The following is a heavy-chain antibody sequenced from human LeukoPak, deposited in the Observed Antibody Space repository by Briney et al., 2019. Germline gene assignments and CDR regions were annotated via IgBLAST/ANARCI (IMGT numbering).Heavy chain of an antibody. CDR3: ARGHTAATRHFDF. CDR1: GFTFTTYS. CDR2: ISSGSSAI. V-gene: IGHV3-21*01. D-gene: IGHD6-25*01. J-gene: IGHJ4*02. Sequence: GGFLRLSCEASGFTFTTYSMTWVRQAPGKGLEWVSIISSGSSAIFSADALKGRFTISRDDAKNLLYLDMNSLRAEDTAVYYCARGHTAATRHFDFWGQGTLVTVSS.